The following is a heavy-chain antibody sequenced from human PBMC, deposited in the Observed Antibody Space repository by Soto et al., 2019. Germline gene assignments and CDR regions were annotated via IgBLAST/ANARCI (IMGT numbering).Heavy chain of an antibody. CDR3: AKGRGTIVVTDAYDI. CDR2: LSWNSGFS. V-gene: IGHV3-9*01. Sequence: LRLSCGGSGFSFDDYTMHWVRQAPGKGPEWVASLSWNSGFSGYADSVKGRFTISRDNAQSSVHLQMNNLRTEDTALYYCAKGRGTIVVTDAYDIWGQGTMVTVSS. CDR1: GFSFDDYT. D-gene: IGHD3-22*01. J-gene: IGHJ3*02.